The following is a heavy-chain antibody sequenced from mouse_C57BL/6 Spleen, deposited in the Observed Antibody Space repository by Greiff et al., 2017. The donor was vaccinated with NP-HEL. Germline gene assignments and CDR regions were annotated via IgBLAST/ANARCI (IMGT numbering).Heavy chain of an antibody. CDR1: GYTFTDYY. J-gene: IGHJ2*01. CDR2: INPNNGGT. Sequence: EVQLQQSGPELVKPGASVKISCKASGYTFTDYYMNWVKQSHGKSLEWIGDINPNNGGTSYNQKFKGKATLTVDKSSSTAYMELRSLTSEDSAVYYCARRRDYYGSRFFDYWGQGTTLTVSS. D-gene: IGHD1-1*01. V-gene: IGHV1-26*01. CDR3: ARRRDYYGSRFFDY.